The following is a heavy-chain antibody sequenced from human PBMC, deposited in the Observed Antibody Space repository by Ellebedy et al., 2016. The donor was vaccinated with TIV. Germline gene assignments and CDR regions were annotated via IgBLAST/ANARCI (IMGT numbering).Heavy chain of an antibody. J-gene: IGHJ4*02. V-gene: IGHV1-46*01. CDR2: INPSGGST. CDR3: ARDANDAFDY. D-gene: IGHD1-1*01. CDR1: RYTFTSYY. Sequence: ASVKVSXKTSRYTFTSYYMHWVRQAPGQGLEWMGIINPSGGSTSYPQKFQGRVSITRDTSTGTFYIELSSLRSEDTALYYCARDANDAFDYWGQGTLVTVSS.